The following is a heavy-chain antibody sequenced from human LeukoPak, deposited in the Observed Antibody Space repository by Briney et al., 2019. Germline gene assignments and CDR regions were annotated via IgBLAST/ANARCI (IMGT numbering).Heavy chain of an antibody. J-gene: IGHJ4*02. Sequence: PSETLSLTCTVSGGSISSSSYYWGWIRQPPGKGLEWIGSIYYSGSTYYNPSLKSRVTISVDTSKNQFSLKLSSVTAADTAVYYCARHEGAAAGTIDYWAREPWSPSPQ. CDR1: GGSISSSSYY. CDR2: IYYSGST. V-gene: IGHV4-39*01. CDR3: ARHEGAAAGTIDY. D-gene: IGHD6-13*01.